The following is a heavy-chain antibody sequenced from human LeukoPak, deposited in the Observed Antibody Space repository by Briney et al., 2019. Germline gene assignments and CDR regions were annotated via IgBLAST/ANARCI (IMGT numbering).Heavy chain of an antibody. Sequence: GRSLRLSCAASGFTFDDYAMHWVRQTPGKGLEWVSGISWNSGSIGYVDSVKGRFTVSRDNAKSSLYLQMNSLRAEDTALYYCAKDSMIRAVIKSNAFDIWGQGTMVTVSS. CDR1: GFTFDDYA. CDR3: AKDSMIRAVIKSNAFDI. CDR2: ISWNSGSI. D-gene: IGHD3-10*01. V-gene: IGHV3-9*01. J-gene: IGHJ3*02.